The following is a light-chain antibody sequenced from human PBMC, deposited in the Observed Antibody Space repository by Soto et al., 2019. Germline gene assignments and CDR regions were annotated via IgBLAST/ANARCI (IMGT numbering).Light chain of an antibody. V-gene: IGKV1-5*03. Sequence: DIQMTQSPSTLSASVGDRITITCRASQSVYKWLAWYQQQPGKAPNLLIYEASTLESGVPSRFSGSGSSTEFTLTISSLQPDDFTTYYCEDYDTVPWTFGQGTKVDVK. CDR1: QSVYKW. J-gene: IGKJ1*01. CDR3: EDYDTVPWT. CDR2: EAS.